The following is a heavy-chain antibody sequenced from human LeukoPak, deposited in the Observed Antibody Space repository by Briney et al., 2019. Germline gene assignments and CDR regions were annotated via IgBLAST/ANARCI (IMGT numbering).Heavy chain of an antibody. Sequence: TGRSLRLSCAASGFTFSSYGMHWVRQAPGKGLEWVAVISCDGSNKYYADSVKGRFTISRDNSKNTLYLQMNSLRAEDTAVYYCAKNWNYFDDWGQGTLVTVSS. CDR3: AKNWNYFDD. V-gene: IGHV3-30*18. CDR2: ISCDGSNK. D-gene: IGHD1-1*01. CDR1: GFTFSSYG. J-gene: IGHJ4*02.